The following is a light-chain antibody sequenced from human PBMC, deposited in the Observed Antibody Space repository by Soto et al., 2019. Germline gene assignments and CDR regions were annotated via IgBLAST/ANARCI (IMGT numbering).Light chain of an antibody. CDR2: AAF. CDR1: QDISYD. Sequence: DIQMTQSPSSLSASVGDRVTITCQASQDISYDLYWYQQKPGKAPKPLIYAAFNLETGVPSRFSGSGSGTHVTFTISSLQPEDSATYYFQQYDNLPPTFGPGTQVDIK. J-gene: IGKJ3*01. V-gene: IGKV1-33*01. CDR3: QQYDNLPPT.